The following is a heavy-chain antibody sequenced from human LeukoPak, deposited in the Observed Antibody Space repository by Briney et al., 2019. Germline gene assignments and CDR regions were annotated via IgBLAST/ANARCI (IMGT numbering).Heavy chain of an antibody. V-gene: IGHV4-39*07. D-gene: IGHD6-13*01. CDR2: IYYSGST. CDR3: AGDTGQQPYPDY. CDR1: GGSISSSSYY. J-gene: IGHJ4*02. Sequence: SETLSLTCTVSGGSISSSSYYWGWIRQPPGKGLEWIGSIYYSGSTYYNPSLKSRVTISVDTSKNQFSLKLDSVTAADTAVYYCAGDTGQQPYPDYWGQGALVTVSS.